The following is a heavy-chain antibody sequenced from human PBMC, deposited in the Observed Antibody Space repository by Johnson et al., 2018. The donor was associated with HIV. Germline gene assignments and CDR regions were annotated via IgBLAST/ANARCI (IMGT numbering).Heavy chain of an antibody. D-gene: IGHD2-21*01. CDR3: ARPAGKMILVVDDSFHI. CDR2: ISSSGTTK. V-gene: IGHV3-11*04. J-gene: IGHJ3*02. CDR1: GFTFSDYY. Sequence: QVQLVESGGGLVKPGGSLTVSCAGSGFTFSDYYVTWIRQAPGKGLEWVSYISSSGTTKNYADSVRGRFPISRDNVKNLVYLHMNSLRTEDTAVYYCARPAGKMILVVDDSFHIWGQGTMVTVSS.